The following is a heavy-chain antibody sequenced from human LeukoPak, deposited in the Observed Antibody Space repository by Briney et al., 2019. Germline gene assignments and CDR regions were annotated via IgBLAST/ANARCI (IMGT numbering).Heavy chain of an antibody. Sequence: SETLSLTCTVSGGSISSYYWSWIRQPPGKGLEWIGYIYYSGSTNYNPSLKSRVTISVDTSKNQFSLKLSSVTAADTAVYYCATSSGATMIVDDAFDIWGQGTMVTVSS. J-gene: IGHJ3*02. CDR1: GGSISSYY. V-gene: IGHV4-59*01. CDR3: ATSSGATMIVDDAFDI. CDR2: IYYSGST. D-gene: IGHD3-22*01.